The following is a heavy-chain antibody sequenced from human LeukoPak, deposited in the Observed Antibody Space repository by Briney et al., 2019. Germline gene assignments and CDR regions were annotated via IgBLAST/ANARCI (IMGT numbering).Heavy chain of an antibody. Sequence: GGSLRLSCVASGFTINSYWMHWVRQAPGKGLEWVANIKQDGSEEYYVDSVKGRFTISRDNAKNSLYLQMNSLRAEDTAVYYCARRYFDYWGQGILVTVSS. V-gene: IGHV3-7*03. CDR2: IKQDGSEE. CDR1: GFTINSYW. J-gene: IGHJ4*02. CDR3: ARRYFDY.